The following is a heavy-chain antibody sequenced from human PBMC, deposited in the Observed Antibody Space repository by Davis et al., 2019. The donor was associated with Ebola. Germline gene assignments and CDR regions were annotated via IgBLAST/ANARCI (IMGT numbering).Heavy chain of an antibody. J-gene: IGHJ6*02. V-gene: IGHV3-74*01. CDR2: ITADGSSS. Sequence: PGGSLRLSCTASGFTFSRYWMHWVRHAPGKGLVWVSRITADGSSSSYADSVKGRFTISRDNAKNTLYLQMNSLRAEDTAVYFCVKHYYGMDVWGQGTTVTVSS. D-gene: IGHD3-10*01. CDR1: GFTFSRYW. CDR3: VKHYYGMDV.